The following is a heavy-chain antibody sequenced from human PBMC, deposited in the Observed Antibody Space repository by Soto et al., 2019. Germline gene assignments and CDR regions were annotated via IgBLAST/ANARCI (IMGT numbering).Heavy chain of an antibody. D-gene: IGHD2-2*01. J-gene: IGHJ5*02. CDR1: GYTLTELS. CDR3: ATDSPKYGSSTSCFKWGWFDP. Sequence: QVQLVQSGAEVKKPGASVKVSCKVSGYTLTELSMHWVRQAPGKGLEWMGGFDPEDGETIYAQKFQGRVTMTEDTSTDTAYMELSSLRSADTAVYYCATDSPKYGSSTSCFKWGWFDPWGQGTLVTVSS. CDR2: FDPEDGET. V-gene: IGHV1-24*01.